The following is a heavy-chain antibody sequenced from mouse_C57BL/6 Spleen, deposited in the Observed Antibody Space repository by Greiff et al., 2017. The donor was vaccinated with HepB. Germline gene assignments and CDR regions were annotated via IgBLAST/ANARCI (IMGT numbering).Heavy chain of an antibody. CDR2: INPGSGGT. D-gene: IGHD1-1*02. V-gene: IGHV1-54*01. CDR1: GYAFTNYL. CDR3: ARGGTYWYFDV. Sequence: VQLQQSGAELVRPGTSVKVSCKASGYAFTNYLIEWVKQRPGQGLEWIGVINPGSGGTNYNEKFKGKATPTADKSSSTAYMQLSSLTSEDSAVYFCARGGTYWYFDVWGTGTTVTVSS. J-gene: IGHJ1*03.